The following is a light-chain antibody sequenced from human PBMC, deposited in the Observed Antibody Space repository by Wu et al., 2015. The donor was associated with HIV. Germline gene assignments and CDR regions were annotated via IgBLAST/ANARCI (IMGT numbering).Light chain of an antibody. J-gene: IGKJ1*01. CDR2: GAS. V-gene: IGKV3-20*01. CDR3: QHYGSSPGVTCT. CDR1: QSLSSN. Sequence: EIVLTQSPATLSVSPGERVTLYCRASQSLSSNLAWYQQKPGQAPRLLIYGASNRATGTPARFSGSGSGTDFTLTISRLEPEDFAVYYCQHYGSSPGVTCTFGQGTKVEIK.